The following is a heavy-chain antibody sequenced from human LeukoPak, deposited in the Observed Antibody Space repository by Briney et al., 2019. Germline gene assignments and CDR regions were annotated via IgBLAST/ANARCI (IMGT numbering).Heavy chain of an antibody. J-gene: IGHJ6*02. Sequence: SETLSLTCTVSGGSISSSSYYWGWIRQPPGKGLEWIGSIYYSGSTYYNPSLKSRVTISVDTSKNQFSLKLSSVTAADTAVYYCARVLGDFSMDVWGQGTTVTVSS. CDR1: GGSISSSSYY. V-gene: IGHV4-39*07. CDR2: IYYSGST. CDR3: ARVLGDFSMDV. D-gene: IGHD4-17*01.